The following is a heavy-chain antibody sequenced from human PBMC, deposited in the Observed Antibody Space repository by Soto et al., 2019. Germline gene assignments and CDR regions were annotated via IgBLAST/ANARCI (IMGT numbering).Heavy chain of an antibody. V-gene: IGHV1-69*13. CDR1: GGTFSSYA. Sequence: SVKVSCKASGGTFSSYAISWVRQAPGQGLEWMGGIIPIFGTANYAQKFQGRVTITADESTSTAYMELSSLRSEDTAVYYCARESLAAYYYYYGMDVWGQGTKVTVSS. CDR2: IIPIFGTA. D-gene: IGHD2-15*01. J-gene: IGHJ6*02. CDR3: ARESLAAYYYYYGMDV.